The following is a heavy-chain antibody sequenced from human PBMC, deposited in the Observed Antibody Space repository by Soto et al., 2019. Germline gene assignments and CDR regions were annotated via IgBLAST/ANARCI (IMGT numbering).Heavy chain of an antibody. CDR2: INHSGST. D-gene: IGHD3-10*01. J-gene: IGHJ6*02. CDR1: GGSFSGYY. CDR3: ARVRDYYGSGSYYWAYGMDV. Sequence: SETLSLTCAVYGGSFSGYYWSWIRQPPGKGLEWIGEINHSGSTNYNPSLKSRVTISVDTSKNQFSLKLSSVTAADTAVYYCARVRDYYGSGSYYWAYGMDVWGQGTTVTVSS. V-gene: IGHV4-34*01.